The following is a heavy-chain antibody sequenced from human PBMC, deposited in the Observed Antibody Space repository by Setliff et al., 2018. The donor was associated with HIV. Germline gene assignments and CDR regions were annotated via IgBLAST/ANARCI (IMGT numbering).Heavy chain of an antibody. Sequence: SETLSLTCTVSGGSISSGSYYWSWIRQPAGKGLEWIGHIYTSGSINYNPSLKSRVTISVDTSKNQFSLKLSSVTVADTAVYYCARRPARGLGLYYFDYWGQGTLVTVSS. CDR3: ARRPARGLGLYYFDY. J-gene: IGHJ4*02. D-gene: IGHD6-6*01. V-gene: IGHV4-61*09. CDR1: GGSISSGSYY. CDR2: IYTSGSI.